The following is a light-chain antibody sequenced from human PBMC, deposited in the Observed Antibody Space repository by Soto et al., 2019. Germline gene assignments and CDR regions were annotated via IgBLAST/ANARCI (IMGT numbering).Light chain of an antibody. J-gene: IGLJ1*01. CDR3: QSYDNSLSIYV. Sequence: QSVLTQPPSVSGAPGQRVTISCTGSSSDIGAGYDVHWYQQLPGTAPKLLIYRNTNRPSGVPDRSSGSKSGTSASLAITGLQAEDEADYYCQSYDNSLSIYVFGTGTKVTVL. CDR1: SSDIGAGYD. CDR2: RNT. V-gene: IGLV1-40*01.